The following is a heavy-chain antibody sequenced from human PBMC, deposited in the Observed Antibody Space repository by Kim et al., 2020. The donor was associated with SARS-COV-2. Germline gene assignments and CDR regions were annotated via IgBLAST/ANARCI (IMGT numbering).Heavy chain of an antibody. V-gene: IGHV4-59*08. CDR3: ARLIHYGHCYFDY. D-gene: IGHD3-10*01. J-gene: IGHJ4*02. Sequence: THAPTRRATISVDPSKNHFSLKLSSVTAADTAVYYCARLIHYGHCYFDYWGQGTLVTVSS.